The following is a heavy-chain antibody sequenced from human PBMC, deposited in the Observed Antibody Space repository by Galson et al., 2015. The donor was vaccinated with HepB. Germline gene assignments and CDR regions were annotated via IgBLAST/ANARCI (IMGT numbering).Heavy chain of an antibody. J-gene: IGHJ4*02. D-gene: IGHD6-19*01. CDR2: INAGNGNT. Sequence: SVKVSCKASGYIFTSYAMHWVRQAPGQRLEWMGWINAGNGNTKYSQKFQGRVTITRDTSASTAYMELSSLRSEDTAVYYCARGFGIAVAGTSPDYWGQGTLVTVSS. V-gene: IGHV1-3*01. CDR3: ARGFGIAVAGTSPDY. CDR1: GYIFTSYA.